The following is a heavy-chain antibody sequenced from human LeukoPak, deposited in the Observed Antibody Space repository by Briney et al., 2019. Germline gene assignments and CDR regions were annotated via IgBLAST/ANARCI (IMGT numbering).Heavy chain of an antibody. CDR3: VRDGLYCSSTSCYHADYMDV. CDR1: GFTFSSYA. Sequence: GGSLRLSCAASGFTFSSYAMHWVRQAPGKGLEWVAVISYDGSNKYYADSVKGRFTISRDNSKNTLYLQMNSLRAEDTAVYYCVRDGLYCSSTSCYHADYMDVWGKGTTVTVSS. CDR2: ISYDGSNK. D-gene: IGHD2-2*01. V-gene: IGHV3-30-3*01. J-gene: IGHJ6*03.